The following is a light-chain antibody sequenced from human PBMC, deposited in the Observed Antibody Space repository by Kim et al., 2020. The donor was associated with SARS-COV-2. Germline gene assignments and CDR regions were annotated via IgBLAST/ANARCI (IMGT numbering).Light chain of an antibody. J-gene: IGLJ1*01. CDR2: GTT. Sequence: QSVLTQPPSVSGAPGQRVTISCTGSSSNIGANFDVHWYQHLPGTAPKLLIYGTTNRPSGVPGRFSGTSGSLAITGLQAEDEADYYCQSYDSSLTAYVFGTGTKVTVL. V-gene: IGLV1-40*01. CDR3: QSYDSSLTAYV. CDR1: SSNIGANFD.